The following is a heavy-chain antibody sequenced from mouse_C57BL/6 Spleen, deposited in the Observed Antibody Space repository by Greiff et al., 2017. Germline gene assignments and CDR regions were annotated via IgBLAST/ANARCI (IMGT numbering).Heavy chain of an antibody. Sequence: EVKLVESEGGLVQPGSSMKLSCTASGFTFSDYYMAWVRQVPEKGLEWVANINYDGSSTYYLDSLKSRFIISRDKAKNILYLQMSSLKSEDTATYYCARADDGYYRYFDVWGTGTTVNVSS. CDR2: INYDGSST. V-gene: IGHV5-16*01. CDR1: GFTFSDYY. J-gene: IGHJ1*03. D-gene: IGHD2-3*01. CDR3: ARADDGYYRYFDV.